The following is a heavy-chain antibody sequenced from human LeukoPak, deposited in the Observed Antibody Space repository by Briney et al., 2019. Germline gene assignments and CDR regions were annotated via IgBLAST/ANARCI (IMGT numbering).Heavy chain of an antibody. J-gene: IGHJ4*02. CDR2: INHSGST. V-gene: IGHV4-34*01. D-gene: IGHD6-19*01. Sequence: SETLSLTCAVYGGSFSGYYWGWIRQPPGKGLEWIGEINHSGSTNYNPSLKSRVTISVDTSKNQFSLKLSSVTAADTAVYYCAXXXGXAARYSSGWHSRWGQGTLVTVSS. CDR3: AXXXGXAARYSSGWHSR. CDR1: GGSFSGYY.